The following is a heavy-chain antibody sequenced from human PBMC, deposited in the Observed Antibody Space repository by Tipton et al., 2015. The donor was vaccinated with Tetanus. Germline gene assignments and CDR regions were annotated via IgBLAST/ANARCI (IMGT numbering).Heavy chain of an antibody. Sequence: GLVKPSETLSLTCSVSGGSLRSGDHYWSWFRQPPGKRLEWLGYINHSGTTNYNPSLRSPFALSLDASRNQFPLTLIPVTAADTAVYYWARDQVPTGVPGWGNWFDPWGHGILVTVSS. J-gene: IGHJ5*02. CDR2: INHSGTT. CDR1: GGSLRSGDHY. D-gene: IGHD2-2*01. V-gene: IGHV4-61*08. CDR3: ARDQVPTGVPGWGNWFDP.